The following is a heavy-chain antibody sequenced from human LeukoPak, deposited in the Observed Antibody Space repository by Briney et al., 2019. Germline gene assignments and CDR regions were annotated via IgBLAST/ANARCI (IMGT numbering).Heavy chain of an antibody. D-gene: IGHD3-22*01. CDR2: ISWDGTT. CDR3: VKDLSYESSGHVLEY. V-gene: IGHV3-43*01. CDR1: GFTFEDYT. Sequence: PGGSLRLSCVASGFTFEDYTMHWVRQAPGKTLEWVSLISWDGTTYYTDSVKGRFTISRDNCKNSLYLQMDTLRSEDTAFYYCVKDLSYESSGHVLEYWGQGTLVTVSS. J-gene: IGHJ4*02.